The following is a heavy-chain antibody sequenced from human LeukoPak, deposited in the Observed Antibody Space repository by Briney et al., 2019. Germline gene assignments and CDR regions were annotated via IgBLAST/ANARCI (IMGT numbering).Heavy chain of an antibody. V-gene: IGHV1-18*01. J-gene: IGHJ6*02. Sequence: ASVKVSRKASGYTFTSYGISWVRQAPGQGLEWMGWISAYNGNTNYAQKLQGRVTMTTDTSTSTAYMELRSLRSDDTAVYYCASGLHYYDSSGYYYVGWWGYYYGMDVWGQGTTVTVSS. CDR1: GYTFTSYG. CDR2: ISAYNGNT. CDR3: ASGLHYYDSSGYYYVGWWGYYYGMDV. D-gene: IGHD3-22*01.